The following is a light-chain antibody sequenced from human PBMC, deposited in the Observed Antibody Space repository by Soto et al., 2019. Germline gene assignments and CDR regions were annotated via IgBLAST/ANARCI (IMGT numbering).Light chain of an antibody. V-gene: IGLV2-14*01. CDR1: SSDVGGYNY. CDR3: SSYTSSSTRV. Sequence: QSALTQPASVSGSPGQSITISCTGTSSDVGGYNYVSWYQQHPDKAPKLMIYEVSNRPSGVSNRFSGYKSGNTASLTISGRQAEHEADYYCSSYTSSSTRVFGGGTTLTVL. J-gene: IGLJ3*02. CDR2: EVS.